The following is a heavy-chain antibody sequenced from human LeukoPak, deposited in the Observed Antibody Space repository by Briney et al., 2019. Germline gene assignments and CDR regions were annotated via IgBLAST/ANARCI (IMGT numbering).Heavy chain of an antibody. V-gene: IGHV1-69*01. CDR2: IIPIFGTA. J-gene: IGHJ4*02. D-gene: IGHD3-10*01. CDR3: ARGTQLWFGELPY. CDR1: GGTFSSYA. Sequence: GSSVKVSCKASGGTFSSYAISWVRQAPGQGLEWMGGIIPIFGTANYAQKFQGRVTITADESTSTAYMELSSLRSEDTAVYYCARGTQLWFGELPYWGQRTLVTVSS.